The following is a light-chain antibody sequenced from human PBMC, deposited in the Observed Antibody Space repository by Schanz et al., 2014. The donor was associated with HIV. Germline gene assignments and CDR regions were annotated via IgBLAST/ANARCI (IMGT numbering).Light chain of an antibody. V-gene: IGKV1-5*03. J-gene: IGKJ4*01. Sequence: DIQMTQSPSTLSAAVGDRVTITCRASQNIGKWLTWYQQKPGKAPNLLIYQASILKGGVPSRFSGSGSGTEFTLTSSSLEPEDFAVYYCQQRSDWPTFGGGTKVEIK. CDR3: QQRSDWPT. CDR2: QAS. CDR1: QNIGKW.